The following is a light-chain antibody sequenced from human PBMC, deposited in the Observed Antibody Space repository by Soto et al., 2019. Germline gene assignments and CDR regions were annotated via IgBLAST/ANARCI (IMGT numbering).Light chain of an antibody. CDR2: DAS. CDR3: QQYNAFSLFT. J-gene: IGKJ3*01. V-gene: IGKV1-5*01. CDR1: QSVSNW. Sequence: DIQMTQSPSTLSASVGDRVTITCRATQSVSNWLAWYQQKPGQAPKLLIYDASKLESGVPSRFSGSGSGTDFSLTISSLQPDDFATYYCQQYNAFSLFTFGPGTRVEIK.